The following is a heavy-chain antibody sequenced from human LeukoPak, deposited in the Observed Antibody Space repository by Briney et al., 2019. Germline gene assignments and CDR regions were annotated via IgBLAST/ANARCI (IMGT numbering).Heavy chain of an antibody. Sequence: SETLSLTCTVSGGSISSSSYYWGWIRQPPGKGLEWIGSIYYSGSTYYNPSLKSRVTISVDTSKNQFSLKLSSVTAADTAVYYCARGPLYYDFWSGQGRYYYYMDVWGKGTTVTVSS. CDR1: GGSISSSSYY. CDR2: IYYSGST. V-gene: IGHV4-39*01. J-gene: IGHJ6*03. CDR3: ARGPLYYDFWSGQGRYYYYMDV. D-gene: IGHD3-3*01.